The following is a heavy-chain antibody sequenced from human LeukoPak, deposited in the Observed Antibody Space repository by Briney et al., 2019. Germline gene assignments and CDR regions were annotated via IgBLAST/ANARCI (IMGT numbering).Heavy chain of an antibody. CDR1: GGSISSSSYY. CDR2: IYYSGST. J-gene: IGHJ5*02. V-gene: IGHV4-39*07. Sequence: SETLSLTCTVSGGSISSSSYYWGWIRQPPGKGLEWIGSIYYSGSTYYNPSLKSRVTISVDTSKNQFSLKLSSVTAADTAVYYCARGEEDWFDPWGQGTLVTVSS. CDR3: ARGEEDWFDP. D-gene: IGHD3-16*01.